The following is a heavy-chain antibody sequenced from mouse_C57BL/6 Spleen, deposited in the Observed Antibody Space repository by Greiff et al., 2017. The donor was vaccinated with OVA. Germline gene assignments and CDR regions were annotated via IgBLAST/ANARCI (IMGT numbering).Heavy chain of an antibody. CDR2: IYPGSGST. Sequence: VQLQQPGAELVKPGASVKMSCKASGYTFTSYWITWVKQRPGQGLEWIGDIYPGSGSTNYNEKFKSKATLTVDTSSSTAYMQLSSLTSEDSAVYYCARGDYYGDRGFAYWGQGTLVTVSA. CDR1: GYTFTSYW. J-gene: IGHJ3*01. V-gene: IGHV1-55*01. D-gene: IGHD2-13*01. CDR3: ARGDYYGDRGFAY.